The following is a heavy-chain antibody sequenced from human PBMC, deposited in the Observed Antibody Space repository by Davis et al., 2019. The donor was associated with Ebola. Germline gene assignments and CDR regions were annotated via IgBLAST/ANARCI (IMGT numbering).Heavy chain of an antibody. CDR3: ARVREYGMDV. J-gene: IGHJ6*02. V-gene: IGHV3-21*04. CDR1: GFTFSGSA. Sequence: GGSLRLSCAASGFTFSGSAMHWVRQASGKGLEWVSSISSDSDYIYYADSAKGRFTISRDNAKNSLYLQMNSLRAEDTALYYCARVREYGMDVWGQGTTVTVSS. CDR2: ISSDSDYI. D-gene: IGHD1-26*01.